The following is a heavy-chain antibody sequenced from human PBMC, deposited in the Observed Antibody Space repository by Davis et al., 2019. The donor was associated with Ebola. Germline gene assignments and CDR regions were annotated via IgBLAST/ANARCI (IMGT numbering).Heavy chain of an antibody. CDR3: AREGGRYYDSSGYVFDI. Sequence: ASVKVSCNASGYRFTSYYMHWLRQAPGQGLEWMGIINPITGGTSYAQNFQVRVNMTRDTSTSTVYMELSSLRSEDTAVYYCAREGGRYYDSSGYVFDIWGQGTMVKVSS. CDR2: INPITGGT. CDR1: GYRFTSYY. J-gene: IGHJ3*02. D-gene: IGHD3-22*01. V-gene: IGHV1-46*01.